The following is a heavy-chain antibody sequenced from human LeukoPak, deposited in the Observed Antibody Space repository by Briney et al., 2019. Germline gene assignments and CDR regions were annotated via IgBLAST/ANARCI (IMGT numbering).Heavy chain of an antibody. CDR2: ISSSSSHA. CDR1: GFTFSGFS. D-gene: IGHD1-1*01. CDR3: ARGTTPSYGFPRN. J-gene: IGHJ4*02. V-gene: IGHV3-21*01. Sequence: PGGSLRLSCAASGFTFSGFSMNWIRQAPGKGLEWVSLISSSSSHAFYADSVKGRFTISRDNAKNSLYLQMNSLRVEDTAVYYCARGTTPSYGFPRNWGQGTLVTASS.